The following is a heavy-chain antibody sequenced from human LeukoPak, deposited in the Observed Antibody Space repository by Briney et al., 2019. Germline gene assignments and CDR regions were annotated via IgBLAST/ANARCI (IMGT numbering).Heavy chain of an antibody. Sequence: PSETLSLTCAVSGYSISSGYYWGWIRQPPGKGLEWIGSIYHSGSTYYNPSLKSRVTISVDTSKNQFSLKLSSVTAADTAVYYCASPDHYYDSSGQFDYWGQGTLVTVSS. CDR2: IYHSGST. CDR1: GYSISSGYY. V-gene: IGHV4-38-2*01. CDR3: ASPDHYYDSSGQFDY. J-gene: IGHJ4*02. D-gene: IGHD3-22*01.